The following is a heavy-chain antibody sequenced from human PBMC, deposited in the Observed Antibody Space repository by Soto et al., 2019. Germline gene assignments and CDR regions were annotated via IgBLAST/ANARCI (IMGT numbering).Heavy chain of an antibody. V-gene: IGHV1-69*01. Sequence: QVQLVQSGAEVKKPGSSVKVSCKASGGTFSSYAISWVRQAPGQGLEWMGGIIPIFGTANYAQKFQGRVTITADESTSTAYRELSSLRSEDTAVYYCARVLVSSGYDYAGSWGQGTLVTVSS. CDR2: IIPIFGTA. CDR1: GGTFSSYA. J-gene: IGHJ5*02. D-gene: IGHD3-22*01. CDR3: ARVLVSSGYDYAGS.